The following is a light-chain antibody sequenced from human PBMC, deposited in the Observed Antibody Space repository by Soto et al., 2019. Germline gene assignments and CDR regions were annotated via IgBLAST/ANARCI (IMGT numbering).Light chain of an antibody. Sequence: QSVLTQPPSASGTPGQRVSISCSRDSSTFATNYVHWYQQLPGAAPKLLIYRSDQRPSGVPERFSGSKTGTSASLTISGLRPEDEAHYYCAAYTGNLNGPVFGGGTQLTVF. CDR2: RSD. V-gene: IGLV1-47*01. CDR3: AAYTGNLNGPV. CDR1: SSTFATNY. J-gene: IGLJ7*01.